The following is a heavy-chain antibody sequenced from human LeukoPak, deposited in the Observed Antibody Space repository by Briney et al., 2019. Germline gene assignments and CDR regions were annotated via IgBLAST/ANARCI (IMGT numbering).Heavy chain of an antibody. D-gene: IGHD3-9*01. CDR1: GFTFSSYS. Sequence: GGSLRLSCAASGFTFSSYSMNWVRQAPGKGLEWVSYISSSSSTIYYADSVKGRFTISRDNAKNSLYLQMNSLRAEDTAVYYCARGIRGYDILTVYPGEFDPWGQGTLVTVSS. CDR3: ARGIRGYDILTVYPGEFDP. J-gene: IGHJ5*02. CDR2: ISSSSSTI. V-gene: IGHV3-48*04.